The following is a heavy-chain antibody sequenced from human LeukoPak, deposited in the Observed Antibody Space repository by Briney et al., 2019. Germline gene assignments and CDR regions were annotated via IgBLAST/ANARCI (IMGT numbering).Heavy chain of an antibody. Sequence: PSETLSLTCAVYGGSFSGYYWSWIRQPPGKGLEWIGEINHSGSTNYNPSLKSRVAISVDTSKNQFSLKLSSVTAADTAVYYCARRGLKAEAGKDYWGQGTLVSVSS. D-gene: IGHD6-13*01. CDR2: INHSGST. CDR3: ARRGLKAEAGKDY. CDR1: GGSFSGYY. V-gene: IGHV4-34*01. J-gene: IGHJ4*02.